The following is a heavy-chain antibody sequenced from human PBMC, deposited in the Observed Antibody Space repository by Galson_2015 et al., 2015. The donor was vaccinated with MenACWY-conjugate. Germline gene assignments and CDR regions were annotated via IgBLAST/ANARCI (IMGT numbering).Heavy chain of an antibody. CDR3: ARGDDFWSGISTYYYYYGMDV. Sequence: SLRLSCAASGFTFSSYGMHWVRQAPGKGLEWVAVIWYDGSNKYYADSVKGRFTISRDNSKSTLYLQMNSLRAEDTAVYYCARGDDFWSGISTYYYYYGMDVWGQGTTVTVSS. D-gene: IGHD3-3*01. V-gene: IGHV3-33*01. CDR1: GFTFSSYG. CDR2: IWYDGSNK. J-gene: IGHJ6*02.